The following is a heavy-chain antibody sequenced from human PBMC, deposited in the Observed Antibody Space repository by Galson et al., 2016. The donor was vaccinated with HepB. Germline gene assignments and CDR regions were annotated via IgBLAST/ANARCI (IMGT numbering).Heavy chain of an antibody. J-gene: IGHJ6*02. CDR3: TRGLKPGMPNGMDV. V-gene: IGHV3-74*01. D-gene: IGHD2-2*01. CDR2: IKRDGSSA. CDR1: GFAFTSFW. Sequence: SLRLSCAASGFAFTSFWMHWVRQAPGKGLEWVSRIKRDGSSASYADYVKGRFTISRDNAKNTLDLQMNSLRAEDTALYYCTRGLKPGMPNGMDVWGQGTTVTVPS.